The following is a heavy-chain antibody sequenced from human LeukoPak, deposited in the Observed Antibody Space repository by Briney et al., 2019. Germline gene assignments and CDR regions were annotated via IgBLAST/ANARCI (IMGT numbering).Heavy chain of an antibody. CDR2: IRSDGSNK. Sequence: GGSLRLSCAASGFTFSSSAMSWVRQAPGKGLEWVAFIRSDGSNKYYADSVKGRFTISRDNSKNTLYLQMNSLRVEDMAVYYCAKVAPGIAVSGYLDYWGQGTLVTVSS. V-gene: IGHV3-30*02. CDR3: AKVAPGIAVSGYLDY. CDR1: GFTFSSSA. D-gene: IGHD6-19*01. J-gene: IGHJ4*02.